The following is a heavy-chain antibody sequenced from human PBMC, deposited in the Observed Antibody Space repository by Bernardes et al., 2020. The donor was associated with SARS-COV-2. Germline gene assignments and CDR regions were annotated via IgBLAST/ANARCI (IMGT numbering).Heavy chain of an antibody. CDR2: IYPGDSDT. Sequence: GASLKISCKGSGYSFTRYWIGWVRPIPGKGLEWMGIIYPGDSDTRYSPSFQGQVTISADKSISTAYLQWSSLKASDTAMYYCARHGLASITIFGVVTLGGWFDPWGQGTLVTVSS. J-gene: IGHJ5*02. D-gene: IGHD3-3*01. CDR3: ARHGLASITIFGVVTLGGWFDP. V-gene: IGHV5-51*01. CDR1: GYSFTRYW.